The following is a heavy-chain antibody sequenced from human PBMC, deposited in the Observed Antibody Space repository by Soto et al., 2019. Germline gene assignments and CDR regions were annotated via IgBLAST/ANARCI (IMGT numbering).Heavy chain of an antibody. V-gene: IGHV4-61*08. CDR1: GGSISSGDYY. D-gene: IGHD3-22*01. CDR2: IYYSGST. Sequence: SETLSLTCTVSGGSISSGDYYWSWIRQPPGKGLEWIGYIYYSGSTNYNPSLKSRVTISVDTSKNQFSLKLSSVTAADTAVYYCAREYDSSGYQTFDPWGQGTLVTVSS. J-gene: IGHJ5*02. CDR3: AREYDSSGYQTFDP.